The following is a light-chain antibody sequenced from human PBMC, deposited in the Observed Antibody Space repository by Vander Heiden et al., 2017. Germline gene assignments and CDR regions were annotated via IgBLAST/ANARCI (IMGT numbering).Light chain of an antibody. V-gene: IGLV2-14*01. CDR3: SSYTSSSTPV. CDR1: SSEVGGYNY. CDR2: EVS. Sequence: GTSSEVGGYNYVAWYQQHPGKAPKLMIYEVSNRPSGVSNRFSGSKSGNTASLTISLLQAEDEADYYCSSYTSSSTPVFGGGTKLSVL. J-gene: IGLJ2*01.